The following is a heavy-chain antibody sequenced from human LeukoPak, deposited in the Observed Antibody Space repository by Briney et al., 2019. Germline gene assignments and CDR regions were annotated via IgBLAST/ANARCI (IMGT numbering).Heavy chain of an antibody. CDR1: GGSISSYY. Sequence: PSETLSLTCTVSGGSISSYYWSWIRQPPGKGLEWIGYIYYSGSTNYNPSLKSRVTISVDTSKNQFSLKLSSVTAADTAVYYCARRQYSSGWYGAFDIWGQGTMVTVSS. CDR3: ARRQYSSGWYGAFDI. CDR2: IYYSGST. J-gene: IGHJ3*02. D-gene: IGHD6-19*01. V-gene: IGHV4-59*08.